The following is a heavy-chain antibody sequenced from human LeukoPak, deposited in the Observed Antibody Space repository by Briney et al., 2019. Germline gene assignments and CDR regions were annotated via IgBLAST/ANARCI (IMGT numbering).Heavy chain of an antibody. J-gene: IGHJ4*02. D-gene: IGHD1-26*01. V-gene: IGHV3-21*01. Sequence: PGGSLRLSCAASGFTFSSYSMNWVRQAPRKGLEWVSSISSSSSYIYYADSVKGRFTISRDNSKNTLYLQMNSLRAEDTAVYYCAKDLRPIVGATEIDYWGQGTLVTVSS. CDR3: AKDLRPIVGATEIDY. CDR1: GFTFSSYS. CDR2: ISSSSSYI.